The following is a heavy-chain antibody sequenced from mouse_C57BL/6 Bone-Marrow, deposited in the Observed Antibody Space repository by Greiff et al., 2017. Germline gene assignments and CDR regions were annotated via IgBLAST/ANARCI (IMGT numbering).Heavy chain of an antibody. V-gene: IGHV1-9*01. CDR2: VLPGSGST. Sequence: VVEPGASVKLSCKATGYTFTGYWIEWVKQRPGHGLEWIGEVLPGSGSTNYNEKVKGKTTFTADTSSNTAYMQLSSLTTEDSAIYYCARSGYGNYAWFAYWGQGTLVTVSA. CDR1: GYTFTGYW. D-gene: IGHD2-10*02. J-gene: IGHJ3*01. CDR3: ARSGYGNYAWFAY.